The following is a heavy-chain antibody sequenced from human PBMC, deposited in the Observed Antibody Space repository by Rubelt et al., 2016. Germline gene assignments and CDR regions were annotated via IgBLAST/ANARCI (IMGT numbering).Heavy chain of an antibody. CDR3: ARPDGVGTTWY. CDR1: GASISNGGYY. CDR2: IYSAGNT. Sequence: QVQLQESGPGLVKPPQTLSLTCTVSGASISNGGYYWSWIRQRPGKGLEWIGYIYSAGNTFYNASPASRLPLSLDTSKNQFSLKLSSVTAADTAVYYCARPDGVGTTWYWGQGTLVTVSS. D-gene: IGHD1-26*01. V-gene: IGHV4-31*03. J-gene: IGHJ4*02.